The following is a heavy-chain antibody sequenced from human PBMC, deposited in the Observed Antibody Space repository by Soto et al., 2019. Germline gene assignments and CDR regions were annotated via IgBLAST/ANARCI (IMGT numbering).Heavy chain of an antibody. Sequence: QVQLVESGGGVVQPGRSLRLSCAASGFTFSSYGMHWVRQAPGKGLEWVAVIWYDGSNKYYADSVKGRFTISRDNSKNTLSLQMNSLRAEDTAVYYCARDYYDSSGYPDYWGQGTLVTVSS. D-gene: IGHD3-22*01. CDR2: IWYDGSNK. V-gene: IGHV3-33*01. CDR3: ARDYYDSSGYPDY. J-gene: IGHJ4*02. CDR1: GFTFSSYG.